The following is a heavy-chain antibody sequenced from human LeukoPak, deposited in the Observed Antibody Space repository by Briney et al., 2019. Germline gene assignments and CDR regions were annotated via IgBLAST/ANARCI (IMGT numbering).Heavy chain of an antibody. D-gene: IGHD1-7*01. CDR3: TRQGSLGTSGYDY. J-gene: IGHJ4*02. CDR1: GGFITSSFY. CDR2: IYNSGGT. Sequence: KSSETLSLTCTVSGGFITSSFYWSWIRQSPGKGLEWIGYIYNSGGTKYNPSLKSRLTISVDTSKNQFSLKLSSVTAADTAVYYCTRQGSLGTSGYDYWGQGTLVTVSS. V-gene: IGHV4-59*08.